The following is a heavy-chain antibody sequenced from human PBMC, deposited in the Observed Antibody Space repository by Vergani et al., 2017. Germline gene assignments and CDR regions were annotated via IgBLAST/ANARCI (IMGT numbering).Heavy chain of an antibody. CDR1: GYTFTSYD. J-gene: IGHJ4*02. V-gene: IGHV1-8*01. D-gene: IGHD3-3*02. CDR2: MNPNSGNT. Sequence: QVQLVQSGAEVKKPGASVKVSCKASGYTFTSYDINWVRQATGQGLEWMGWMNPNSGNTGYAQKFQGRVTMTEDTSTDTAYMELSSLRSEDTAVYYCATVGIYGDYEVSWGFDYWGQGTLVTVSS. CDR3: ATVGIYGDYEVSWGFDY.